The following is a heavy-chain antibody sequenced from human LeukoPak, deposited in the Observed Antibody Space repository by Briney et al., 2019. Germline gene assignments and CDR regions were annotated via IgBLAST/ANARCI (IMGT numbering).Heavy chain of an antibody. D-gene: IGHD3-22*01. V-gene: IGHV1-69*13. Sequence: SVKVSCKASGGAFSSYAISWVRQAPGQGLEWMGGIIPIFGTANYAQKFQGRVTITADESTSTAYMELSSLRSEDTAVYYCARDAGAGYDSSGYYSRWFDPWGQGTLVTVSS. CDR3: ARDAGAGYDSSGYYSRWFDP. CDR1: GGAFSSYA. J-gene: IGHJ5*02. CDR2: IIPIFGTA.